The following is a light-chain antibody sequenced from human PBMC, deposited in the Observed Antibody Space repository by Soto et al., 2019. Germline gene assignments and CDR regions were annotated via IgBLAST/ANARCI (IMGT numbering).Light chain of an antibody. CDR3: QQSYSTPYMYT. V-gene: IGKV1-39*01. CDR1: QSISSY. CDR2: AAS. Sequence: DIPMTQSPSSLSASVGDRVTITCRASQSISSYLNWYQQKPGKAPKLLIYAASSLQSGVPSRFSGSGSGTAFTLTISSLQPEDFATYYCQQSYSTPYMYTFGQGTKLEIK. J-gene: IGKJ2*01.